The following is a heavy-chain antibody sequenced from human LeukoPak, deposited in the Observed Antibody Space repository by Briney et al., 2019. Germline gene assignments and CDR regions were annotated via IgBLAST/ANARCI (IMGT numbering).Heavy chain of an antibody. Sequence: QPGGSLRLSCAASGFTFSSYAMSWVRQAPGKGLEWVSAISGSGGSTYYADSVKGRFTISRDNSKNTLYLQMNSLRAEDTAVYYCANQWFDQAYYGMDVWGQGTTVTVSS. D-gene: IGHD3-10*01. CDR3: ANQWFDQAYYGMDV. CDR1: GFTFSSYA. CDR2: ISGSGGST. V-gene: IGHV3-23*01. J-gene: IGHJ6*02.